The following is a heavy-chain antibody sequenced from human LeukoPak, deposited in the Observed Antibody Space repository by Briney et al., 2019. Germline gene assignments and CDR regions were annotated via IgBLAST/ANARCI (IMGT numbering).Heavy chain of an antibody. CDR1: GYTFTSYD. CDR3: ARGLVWFGADDAFDI. D-gene: IGHD3-10*01. V-gene: IGHV1-8*01. J-gene: IGHJ3*02. CDR2: MNPNSGNT. Sequence: GASVKVSCKASGYTFTSYDINWVRQATGQGLERMGWMNPNSGNTGYAQKFQGRVTMTRNTSISTAYMELSSLRSEDTAVYYCARGLVWFGADDAFDIWGQGTMVTVSS.